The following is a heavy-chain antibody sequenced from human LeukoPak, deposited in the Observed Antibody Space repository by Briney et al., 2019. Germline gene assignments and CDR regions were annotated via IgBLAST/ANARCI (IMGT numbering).Heavy chain of an antibody. CDR3: AKDYPFASSGWGPFEY. J-gene: IGHJ4*02. V-gene: IGHV3-30*02. D-gene: IGHD6-19*01. CDR2: IRYDGSNK. Sequence: PGGSLRLSCAASGFTFSSYGMHWVRQAPGKGLEWVVFIRYDGSNKYYADSVKGRFTISRDNSKNTLYLQMNSLRAEDTAVYYCAKDYPFASSGWGPFEYWGQGTLVTVSS. CDR1: GFTFSSYG.